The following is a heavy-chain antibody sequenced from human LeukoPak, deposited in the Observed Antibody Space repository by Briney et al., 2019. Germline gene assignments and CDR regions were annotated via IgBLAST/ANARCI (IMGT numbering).Heavy chain of an antibody. CDR1: GYTFTGYY. CDR3: ARAGGVYDFWSGYHKEGYFDY. D-gene: IGHD3-3*01. CDR2: INPNSGGT. V-gene: IGHV1-2*02. Sequence: GASMKVSCKASGYTFTGYYMHWVRQAPGQGLEWMGWINPNSGGTNYAQKFQGRVTMTRDTSISTAYMELSRLRSDDTAVYYCARAGGVYDFWSGYHKEGYFDYWGQGTLVTVSS. J-gene: IGHJ4*02.